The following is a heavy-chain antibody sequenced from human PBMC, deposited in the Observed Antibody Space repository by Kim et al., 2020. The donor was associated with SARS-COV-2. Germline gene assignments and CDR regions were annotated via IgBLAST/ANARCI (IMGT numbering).Heavy chain of an antibody. CDR2: ISGSGGSK. J-gene: IGHJ4*02. D-gene: IGHD3-22*01. CDR3: AKDPHYDSNGYYYDGTFDY. Sequence: GGSLRLSCAASGFTFSSYAMGWVRQAPGKGLEWVSTISGSGGSKYYVDSVKGRFIISRDNSKNTLYLQTNSLRAEDTAVYYCAKDPHYDSNGYYYDGTFDYWGQGTLVTVSS. V-gene: IGHV3-23*01. CDR1: GFTFSSYA.